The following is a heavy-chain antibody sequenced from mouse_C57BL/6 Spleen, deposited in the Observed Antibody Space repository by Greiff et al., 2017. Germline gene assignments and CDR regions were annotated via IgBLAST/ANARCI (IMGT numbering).Heavy chain of an antibody. J-gene: IGHJ4*01. CDR1: GFTFSDFY. V-gene: IGHV7-1*01. Sequence: EVQVVESGGGLVQSGRSLRLSCATSGFTFSDFYMEWVRQAPGKGLEWIAASRNKANDYTTEYSASVKGRFIVSRDTSQSSLYLQVNALRAEDTAIYCCARDARGLRYDMDYWGQGTSVTVSS. CDR2: SRNKANDYTT. CDR3: ARDARGLRYDMDY. D-gene: IGHD2-2*01.